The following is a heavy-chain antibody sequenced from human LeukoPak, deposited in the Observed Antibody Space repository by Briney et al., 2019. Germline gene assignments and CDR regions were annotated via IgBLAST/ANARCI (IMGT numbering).Heavy chain of an antibody. CDR1: GAPISSNNW. CDR2: IYHSGST. Sequence: SGTLSLTCAVSGAPISSNNWWWSWVRQPPGKGLEWIGEIYHSGSTNYNPSLKSRVTMSVDTSENQFSVKLSSVTAADTAVYYCTRISLRFLDWFYGMDVWGQGTTVTVSS. D-gene: IGHD3-3*01. J-gene: IGHJ6*02. CDR3: TRISLRFLDWFYGMDV. V-gene: IGHV4-4*02.